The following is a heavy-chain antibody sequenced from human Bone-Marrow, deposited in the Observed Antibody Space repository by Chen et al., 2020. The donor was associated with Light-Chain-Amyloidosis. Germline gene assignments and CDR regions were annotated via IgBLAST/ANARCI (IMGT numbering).Heavy chain of an antibody. CDR2: ISAYSFNI. Sequence: QVHLVQSGSEVKEPGASVKLSCKPSGDAYINHGFTWVRQAPGQGLEYMGWISAYSFNIKYAQNFQGRVTMTRDRSTNTAYMELRSLTSGDTAIYYCARVLEQRIYFFGVAVWGPGTTVIVAS. J-gene: IGHJ6*02. D-gene: IGHD1-1*01. CDR1: GDAYINHG. CDR3: ARVLEQRIYFFGVAV. V-gene: IGHV1-18*04.